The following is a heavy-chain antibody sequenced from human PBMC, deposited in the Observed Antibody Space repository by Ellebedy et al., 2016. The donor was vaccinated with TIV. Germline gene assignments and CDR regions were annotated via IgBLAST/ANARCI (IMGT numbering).Heavy chain of an antibody. J-gene: IGHJ4*02. V-gene: IGHV1-18*01. Sequence: ASVKVSCXASGYSFSNHTIGWVRQAPGQGLEWMGWITGSNGNTNYAQNLQGRVTMTTDTSTNTAYMELRGLRSDDTAVYYCAREGAFDSGGYYELFDHWGQGTLVTVSS. CDR2: ITGSNGNT. CDR3: AREGAFDSGGYYELFDH. D-gene: IGHD3-22*01. CDR1: GYSFSNHT.